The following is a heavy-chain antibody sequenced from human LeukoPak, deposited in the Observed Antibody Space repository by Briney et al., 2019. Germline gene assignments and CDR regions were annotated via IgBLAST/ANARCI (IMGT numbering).Heavy chain of an antibody. D-gene: IGHD3-10*01. J-gene: IGHJ5*01. CDR2: INHSGST. CDR1: GGSFSGYY. V-gene: IGHV4-34*01. Sequence: PSETLSLTCAVYGGSFSGYYWSWIRQPPGKGLEWIGEINHSGSTNYNPSLKSRVTISVDTSKNQFSLKLTSVTAADTAVYYCARGLLSMIRGGSLLGRIDSWGQGTLVIVSS. CDR3: ARGLLSMIRGGSLLGRIDS.